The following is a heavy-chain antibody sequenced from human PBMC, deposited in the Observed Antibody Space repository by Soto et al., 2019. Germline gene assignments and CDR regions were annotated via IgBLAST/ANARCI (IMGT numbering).Heavy chain of an antibody. J-gene: IGHJ4*02. V-gene: IGHV4-38-2*01. CDR2: VYRSGTT. CDR3: ARTHSGSYYSVFNY. CDR1: NFSISSGYY. D-gene: IGHD1-26*01. Sequence: SETLSLTCVVSNFSISSGYYWGWIRQSPGKGLEWIASVYRSGTTSYNPSLKSRVTISVDPSKNQFSLMLTAVTAADTAVYYCARTHSGSYYSVFNYWGRGSLVTVSS.